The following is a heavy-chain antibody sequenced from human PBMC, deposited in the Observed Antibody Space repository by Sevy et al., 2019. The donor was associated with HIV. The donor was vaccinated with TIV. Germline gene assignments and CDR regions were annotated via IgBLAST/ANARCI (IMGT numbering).Heavy chain of an antibody. CDR3: ASVVVVPAAKYFYFYYMDV. D-gene: IGHD2-2*01. J-gene: IGHJ6*03. Sequence: SETLSLTCTVSGDSISNYYGSWIRQPPGKGLEWIGYIYNSGSTNYNPSLKSRVTISVDTSKNQFSLKLSSVTAADTAVYYCASVVVVPAAKYFYFYYMDVWGKGTTVTV. CDR2: IYNSGST. V-gene: IGHV4-59*01. CDR1: GDSISNYY.